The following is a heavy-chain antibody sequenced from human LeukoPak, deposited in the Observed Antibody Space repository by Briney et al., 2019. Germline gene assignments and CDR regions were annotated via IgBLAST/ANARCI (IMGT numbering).Heavy chain of an antibody. V-gene: IGHV4-59*01. CDR3: ARDLGYDSSGYYL. CDR2: IYYSGST. CDR1: GGSISSYY. D-gene: IGHD3-22*01. Sequence: SETLSLTCTVSGGSISSYYWSWIRQPLGKGLEWIGYIYYSGSTNYNPSLKSRVTISVDTSKNQFSLKLSSVTAANTAVYYCARDLGYDSSGYYLWGQGTLVTVSS. J-gene: IGHJ4*02.